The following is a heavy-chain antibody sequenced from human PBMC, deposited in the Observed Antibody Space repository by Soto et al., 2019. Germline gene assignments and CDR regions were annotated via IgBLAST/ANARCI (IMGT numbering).Heavy chain of an antibody. CDR2: IIPIFGTA. J-gene: IGHJ4*02. CDR1: GGTFSSYA. CDR3: ASHDFWSGYYSFDY. V-gene: IGHV1-69*12. D-gene: IGHD3-3*01. Sequence: QVQLVQSGAEVKKPGSSVKVSCKASGGTFSSYAISWVRQAPGQGLEWMGGIIPIFGTANYAQKFQGRVTXXAXEXXSTAYMELSSLRSEDTAVYYCASHDFWSGYYSFDYWGQGTLVTVSS.